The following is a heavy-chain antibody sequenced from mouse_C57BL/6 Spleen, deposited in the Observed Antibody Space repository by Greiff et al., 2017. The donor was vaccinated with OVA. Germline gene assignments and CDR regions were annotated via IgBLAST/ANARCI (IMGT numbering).Heavy chain of an antibody. Sequence: QVQLQQPGAELVKPGASVKMSCKASGYTFTSYWITWVKQRPGQGLEWIGDIYPGSGSTNYNEKFKSKATLTVDTASSTAYMQLSSLTSEDSAVYYCARWDYDVDLYAMDYWGQGTSVTVSS. CDR2: IYPGSGST. CDR1: GYTFTSYW. J-gene: IGHJ4*01. CDR3: ARWDYDVDLYAMDY. D-gene: IGHD2-4*01. V-gene: IGHV1-55*01.